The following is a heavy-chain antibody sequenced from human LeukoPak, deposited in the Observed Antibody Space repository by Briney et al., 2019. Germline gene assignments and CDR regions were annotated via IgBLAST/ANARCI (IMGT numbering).Heavy chain of an antibody. V-gene: IGHV3-53*01. J-gene: IGHJ4*02. Sequence: GGSLRLSCAASGFTVSNTYMSWLRQAPGQGLEWVSIIYSDGRTYYADFVKGRFTISRDNSKNTMYLQMNSLRAEDTAVYYCASGGGYSSAWHSSDYWGQGTLVTVSS. D-gene: IGHD6-19*01. CDR2: IYSDGRT. CDR3: ASGGGYSSAWHSSDY. CDR1: GFTVSNTY.